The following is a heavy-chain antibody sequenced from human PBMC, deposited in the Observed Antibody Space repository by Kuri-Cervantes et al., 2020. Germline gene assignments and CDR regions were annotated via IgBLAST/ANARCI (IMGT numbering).Heavy chain of an antibody. CDR2: IIPIFGTA. J-gene: IGHJ4*02. V-gene: IGHV1-69*05. D-gene: IGHD3-10*01. Sequence: SVKVSCKASGGTFSSYAISWVRQAPGQGLEWMGGIIPIFGTANYAQKFQGRVTITTDESTSTAYMELSSLRSEDTAVYSCARVNYYGSGSYYNDIGCFDYWGQGTLVTVSS. CDR1: GGTFSSYA. CDR3: ARVNYYGSGSYYNDIGCFDY.